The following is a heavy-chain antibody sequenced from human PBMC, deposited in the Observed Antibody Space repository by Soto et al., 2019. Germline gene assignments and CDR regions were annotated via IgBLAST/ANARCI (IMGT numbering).Heavy chain of an antibody. V-gene: IGHV4-39*01. D-gene: IGHD3-16*02. J-gene: IGHJ4*02. CDR1: GGSISSSSYY. Sequence: SETPSLTCTVSGGSISSSSYYWGWIRQPPGKGLEWIGSIYYSGSTYYNPSLKSRVTISVDTSKNQFSLKLSSVTAADTAVYYCARGPIMITFGGVIGQYYFDYWGQGTLVTVSS. CDR2: IYYSGST. CDR3: ARGPIMITFGGVIGQYYFDY.